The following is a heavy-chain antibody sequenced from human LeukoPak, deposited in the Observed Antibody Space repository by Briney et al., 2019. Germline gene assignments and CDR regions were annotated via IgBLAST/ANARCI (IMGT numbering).Heavy chain of an antibody. V-gene: IGHV3-21*01. CDR3: ARAISRDRYCSSTSCYYYYMDV. CDR2: VTSTSTYI. D-gene: IGHD2-2*01. CDR1: GFTFSTYS. Sequence: GGSLRLSCAASGFTFSTYSMNWVRQARGKGLEWVSSVTSTSTYIYYADSVEGRFTISRDNAKHSLYLQMNSLRAEDTAVYYCARAISRDRYCSSTSCYYYYMDVWGIGTTVTVSS. J-gene: IGHJ6*03.